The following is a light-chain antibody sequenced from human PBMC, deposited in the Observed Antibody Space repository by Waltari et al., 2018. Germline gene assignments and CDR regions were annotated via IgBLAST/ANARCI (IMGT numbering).Light chain of an antibody. V-gene: IGLV1-47*01. CDR2: GNT. CDR3: AAWDDNLLYV. CDR1: SSDIGDNY. Sequence: QSVLTQPPSASGTPGQRVTISCSGSSSDIGDNYVYWYKQLPGTAPKLLIYGNTQRPAGVPDRFSGSKSGTSASLAISDLRSEGEADYYCAAWDDNLLYVFGTGTKVTVL. J-gene: IGLJ1*01.